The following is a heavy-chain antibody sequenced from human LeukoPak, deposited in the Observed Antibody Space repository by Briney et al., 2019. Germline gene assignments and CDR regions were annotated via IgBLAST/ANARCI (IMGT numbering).Heavy chain of an antibody. Sequence: PSETLSLTCTVSGGSISSGSYYWSWIRQPAGKGLEWIGRIYTSGSTNYSPSLKSRVTISVDTSKNQFSLKLSSVTAADTAVYYCARDPADFWSGYYSYYYYYMDVWGKGTTVTVSS. V-gene: IGHV4-61*02. CDR1: GGSISSGSYY. CDR2: IYTSGST. CDR3: ARDPADFWSGYYSYYYYYMDV. J-gene: IGHJ6*03. D-gene: IGHD3-3*01.